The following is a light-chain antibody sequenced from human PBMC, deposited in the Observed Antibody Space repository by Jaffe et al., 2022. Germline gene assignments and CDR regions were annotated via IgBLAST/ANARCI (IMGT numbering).Light chain of an antibody. V-gene: IGKV4-1*01. CDR3: QQYYSTPPT. Sequence: DIVMTQSPDSLAVSLGERATINCKSSQSVLYSSNNKNYLAWYQQKPGQPPKLLIYWAFSRESGVPDRFSGSGSGTDFSLTISSLQAEDVAVYYCQQYYSTPPTFGGGTKVEIK. CDR2: WAF. CDR1: QSVLYSSNNKNY. J-gene: IGKJ4*01.